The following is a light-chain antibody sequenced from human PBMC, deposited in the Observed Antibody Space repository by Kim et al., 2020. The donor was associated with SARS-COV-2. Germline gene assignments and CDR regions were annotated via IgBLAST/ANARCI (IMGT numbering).Light chain of an antibody. J-gene: IGLJ2*01. Sequence: QSALTQPASVSGSPGQWITISCTGTSSDFGSYDSLSWYQQYSGKAPKLILYEVTKRPSGISNRFSGSKSGTTASLTISGLQSEDEGHYYCSSYTTAIILIFGGGTQLTV. CDR1: SSDFGSYDS. CDR2: EVT. V-gene: IGLV2-14*01. CDR3: SSYTTAIILI.